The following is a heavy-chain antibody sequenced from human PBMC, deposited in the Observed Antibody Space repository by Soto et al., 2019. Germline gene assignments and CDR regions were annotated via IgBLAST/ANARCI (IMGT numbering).Heavy chain of an antibody. J-gene: IGHJ4*02. CDR1: GDSINSRY. CDR2: IDYVGST. Sequence: SETLSLTCSVSGDSINSRYWSCIRQPPGKGLEWIGYIDYVGSTNYAPSLQSRVTMSVDTSKNQVSLKLRYVTAADTAVYYCVRQRLNYFDFSGQGTIVAF. CDR3: VRQRLNYFDF. D-gene: IGHD5-12*01. V-gene: IGHV4-59*11.